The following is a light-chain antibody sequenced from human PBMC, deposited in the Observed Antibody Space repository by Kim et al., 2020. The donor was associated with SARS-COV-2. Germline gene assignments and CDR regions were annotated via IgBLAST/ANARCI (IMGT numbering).Light chain of an antibody. V-gene: IGKV1-9*01. J-gene: IGKJ4*01. CDR2: AAS. CDR3: QQLNTYPLT. CDR1: QGINSY. Sequence: ASVGDRVTITCRASQGINSYLAWYQHKSGKAPKLLIYAASTLQSGVPSRFSGSGSGTEFTLTINSLQPEDFATYYCQQLNTYPLTFGGGTKVDIK.